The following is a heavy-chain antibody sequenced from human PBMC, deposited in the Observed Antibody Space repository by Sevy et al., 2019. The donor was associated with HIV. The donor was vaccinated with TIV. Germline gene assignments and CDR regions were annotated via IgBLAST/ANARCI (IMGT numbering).Heavy chain of an antibody. V-gene: IGHV3-21*01. Sequence: GGSLRLSCAASGFTFSSYAMNWVRQAPGKGLEWVSSINAISSNIYCADSVKGRFTISRDNAENPLYLQMNSVRTEDTAVYYCARDLFSGGNAVYGYWGQGTLVTVSS. CDR1: GFTFSSYA. CDR3: ARDLFSGGNAVYGY. D-gene: IGHD2-15*01. CDR2: INAISSNI. J-gene: IGHJ4*02.